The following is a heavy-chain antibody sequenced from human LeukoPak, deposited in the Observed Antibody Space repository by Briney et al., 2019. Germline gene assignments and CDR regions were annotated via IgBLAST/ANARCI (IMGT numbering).Heavy chain of an antibody. V-gene: IGHV4-59*12. J-gene: IGHJ5*02. CDR2: VYYGGST. D-gene: IGHD3-10*01. CDR1: GDSISTYY. CDR3: ARDSGAIWFGELLPNWFDP. Sequence: SETLSLTCTVSGDSISTYYWTWIRQPPGEGLEWIGYVYYGGSTYYNPSLKSRVTISVDTSKNQFSLKLSSVTAADTAVYYCARDSGAIWFGELLPNWFDPWGQGTLVTVSS.